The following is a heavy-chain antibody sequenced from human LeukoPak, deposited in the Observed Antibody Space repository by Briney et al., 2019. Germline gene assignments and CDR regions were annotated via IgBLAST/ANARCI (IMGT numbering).Heavy chain of an antibody. CDR2: IYHNGRT. Sequence: PSETLSLTCTVSGVSFSNDYWSWVRQAPGKGLEWIGYIYHNGRTNYSPSLRSRITMSIDTSQNQSSLKLSSVTAADAAVYYCARASEGIGYFDTWGRGSLVTVSS. D-gene: IGHD3-16*01. V-gene: IGHV4-59*01. CDR3: ARASEGIGYFDT. J-gene: IGHJ4*02. CDR1: GVSFSNDY.